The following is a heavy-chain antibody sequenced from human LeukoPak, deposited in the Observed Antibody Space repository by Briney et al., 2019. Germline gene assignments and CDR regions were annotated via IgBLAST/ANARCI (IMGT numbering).Heavy chain of an antibody. V-gene: IGHV1-2*02. J-gene: IGHJ5*02. D-gene: IGHD2-2*01. CDR1: GYTFTGYY. CDR2: INPNSGGT. CDR3: ARDLTRSSTSCENNWFDP. Sequence: ASVKVSCKASGYTFTGYYMHWVRQAPGQGLEWMGWINPNSGGTNYAQKFQGRVTMTRDTSISTAYMELSRLRSDDTAVYYCARDLTRSSTSCENNWFDPWGQGTLVTVSS.